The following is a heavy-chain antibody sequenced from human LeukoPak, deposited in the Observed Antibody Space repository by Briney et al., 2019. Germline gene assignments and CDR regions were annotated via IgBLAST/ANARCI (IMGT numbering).Heavy chain of an antibody. CDR2: INPNSGGT. J-gene: IGHJ5*02. V-gene: IGHV1-2*06. CDR3: ARQYNWNYGWFDP. CDR1: GYTFTGYY. Sequence: GASVKVSCKASGYTFTGYYMHWVRQAPGQGLEWMGRINPNSGGTNYAQKFQGRVTMTRDTSISTAYMELSRLRSDDTAVYYCARQYNWNYGWFDPWGQGTLVTVSS. D-gene: IGHD1-7*01.